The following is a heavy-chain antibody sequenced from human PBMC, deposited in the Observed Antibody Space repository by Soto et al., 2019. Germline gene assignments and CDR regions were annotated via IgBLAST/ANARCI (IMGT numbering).Heavy chain of an antibody. V-gene: IGHV3-21*01. CDR3: ARNRNPSSKTHGMDV. Sequence: EVQLVESGGGLVEPGGSLRLSCAPSGLSFSTHSMNWVRQAPGKGLEWVSSIGSDSYYIYYADSVKGRFTISRDNAKNSLYLQMNSLRADDTAVYYCARNRNPSSKTHGMDVWGQGTTVTVSS. J-gene: IGHJ6*02. CDR2: IGSDSYYI. CDR1: GLSFSTHS.